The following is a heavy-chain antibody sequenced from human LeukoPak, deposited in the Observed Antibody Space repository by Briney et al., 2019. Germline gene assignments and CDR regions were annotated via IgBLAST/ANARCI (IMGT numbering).Heavy chain of an antibody. V-gene: IGHV1-69*13. CDR2: IIPIFGTA. CDR3: ARTDTAMGPYYYYYYGMDV. Sequence: GASVKVSCKASGYTFTSYAMHWVRQAPGQGLEWMGGIIPIFGTANYAQKFQGRVTITADESTSTAYMELSSLRSEDTAVYYCARTDTAMGPYYYYYYGMDVWGQGTTVTVSS. CDR1: GYTFTSYA. J-gene: IGHJ6*02. D-gene: IGHD5-18*01.